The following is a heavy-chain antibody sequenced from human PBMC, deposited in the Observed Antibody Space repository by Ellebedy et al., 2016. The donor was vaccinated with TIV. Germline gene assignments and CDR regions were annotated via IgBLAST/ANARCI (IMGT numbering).Heavy chain of an antibody. J-gene: IGHJ3*01. CDR1: GFSFSRYW. CDR2: MKYDEIES. Sequence: PGGSLRLSCAASGFSFSRYWTGWIRQPPGKGLEWVAHMKYDEIESYYANSVKGRFTISRENARNSLYLQMRSLRVDDTAMYYCVRDTVAVPDGNTFDFWGQGTMVSVS. CDR3: VRDTVAVPDGNTFDF. V-gene: IGHV3-7*04. D-gene: IGHD5-24*01.